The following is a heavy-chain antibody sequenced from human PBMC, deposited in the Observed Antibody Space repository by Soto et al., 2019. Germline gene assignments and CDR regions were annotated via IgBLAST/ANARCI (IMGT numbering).Heavy chain of an antibody. D-gene: IGHD3-3*01. J-gene: IGHJ4*02. CDR1: GFTFSSCA. CDR3: AKNPFYDFWSGYFDY. Sequence: GGSLRLSCAASGFTFSSCAMSWVRQAPGKGLEWVSAISGSGGSTYYADSVKGRFTISRDNSKNTLYLQMNSLRAEDTAVYYCAKNPFYDFWSGYFDYWGQGTLVTVSS. CDR2: ISGSGGST. V-gene: IGHV3-23*01.